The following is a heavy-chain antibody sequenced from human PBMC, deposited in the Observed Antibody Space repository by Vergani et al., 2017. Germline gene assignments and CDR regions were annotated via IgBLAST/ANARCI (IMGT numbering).Heavy chain of an antibody. CDR2: IRSKAYGGTT. V-gene: IGHV3-49*04. CDR1: GFTFSSYA. J-gene: IGHJ4*02. D-gene: IGHD6-13*01. Sequence: EVQLLESGGGLVQPGGSLRLSCAASGFTFSSYAMSWVRQAPGKGLEWVGFIRSKAYGGTTEYAASVKGRFTISRDDSKSIAYLQMNSLKTEDTAVYYCTRDIAAASAYWGQGTLVTVSS. CDR3: TRDIAAASAY.